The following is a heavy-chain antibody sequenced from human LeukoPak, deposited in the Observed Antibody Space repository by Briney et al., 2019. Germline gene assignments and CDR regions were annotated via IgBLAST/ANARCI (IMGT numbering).Heavy chain of an antibody. J-gene: IGHJ4*02. CDR2: INSSSIFI. V-gene: IGHV3-21*01. D-gene: IGHD5-18*01. Sequence: GGSLRLSCAASGFTFSSYSMNWVRQAPGKGLEWVSSINSSSIFIYYADSVKGRFIISRDNAKNSLFLQINSLRAEDTAVYYCTKDDGNNYGCLDYWGQGTLVTVSS. CDR3: TKDDGNNYGCLDY. CDR1: GFTFSSYS.